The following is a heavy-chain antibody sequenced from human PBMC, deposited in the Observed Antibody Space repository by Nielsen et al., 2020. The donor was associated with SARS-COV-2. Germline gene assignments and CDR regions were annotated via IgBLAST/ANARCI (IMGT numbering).Heavy chain of an antibody. Sequence: SETLSLTCTVSGGSISSSSYYWGWIRQPPGKGLEWIGRIYYSGSTYYNPSLKSRVTISVDTSKNQFSLKLSSVTAADTAVYYCARQLRFLEWPLKVEAFDIWGQGTMVTVSS. CDR3: ARQLRFLEWPLKVEAFDI. J-gene: IGHJ3*02. D-gene: IGHD3-3*01. V-gene: IGHV4-39*01. CDR1: GGSISSSSYY. CDR2: IYYSGST.